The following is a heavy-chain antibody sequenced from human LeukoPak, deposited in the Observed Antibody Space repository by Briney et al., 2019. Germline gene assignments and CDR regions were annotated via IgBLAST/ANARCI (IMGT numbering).Heavy chain of an antibody. CDR3: ARDGGWGFDAFDI. D-gene: IGHD7-27*01. CDR1: GFIVSSNY. J-gene: IGHJ3*02. Sequence: GGSLRLSCAASGFIVSSNYMSWVRQAPGKGLEWVSVICDDDSTSYADSVKGRFTISRDSSKNTLYLQMNSLRAEDTAVYYCARDGGWGFDAFDIWGQGTMVTVSS. CDR2: ICDDDST. V-gene: IGHV3-66*01.